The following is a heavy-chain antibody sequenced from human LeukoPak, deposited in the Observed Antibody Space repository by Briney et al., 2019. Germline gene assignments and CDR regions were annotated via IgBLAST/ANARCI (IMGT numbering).Heavy chain of an antibody. Sequence: GGSLRLSCAASGFTFSSYGMHWVRQAPGKGLEWVAFIRYDGSNKYYADSVKGRFTISRDKSKNTLYLQMSSLRAEDTAVYYCAKDPGYSSSWYFDYWAREPWSPSP. CDR2: IRYDGSNK. V-gene: IGHV3-30*02. D-gene: IGHD6-13*01. J-gene: IGHJ4*02. CDR3: AKDPGYSSSWYFDY. CDR1: GFTFSSYG.